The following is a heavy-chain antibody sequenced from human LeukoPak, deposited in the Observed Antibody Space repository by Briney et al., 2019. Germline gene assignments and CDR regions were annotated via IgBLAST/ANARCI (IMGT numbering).Heavy chain of an antibody. J-gene: IGHJ4*02. V-gene: IGHV4-4*07. CDR2: IYTSGST. D-gene: IGHD1-7*01. CDR1: GGSISSYY. Sequence: SETLSLTCTVSGGSISSYYWSWIRQPAGKGLEWIGRIYTSGSTNYNPSLKSRVTISVDTSKNQFSLKLSSVTAADTAVYYCARERERTTYIDYWGQGTLVTVSS. CDR3: ARERERTTYIDY.